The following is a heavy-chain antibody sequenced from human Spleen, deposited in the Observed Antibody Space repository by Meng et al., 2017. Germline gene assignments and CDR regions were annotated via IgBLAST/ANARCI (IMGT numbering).Heavy chain of an antibody. CDR1: GFTFSTYG. J-gene: IGHJ5*02. CDR3: ARGYSYGLSWFDL. V-gene: IGHV3-7*01. CDR2: IKLDGSER. Sequence: GESLKISCAASGFTFSTYGMHWVRQAPEKGLEWVAHIKLDGSERYYVDSVRGRFTISRDNSKNSVYLQMNSLRAEDTAVYFCARGYSYGLSWFDLWGRGTLVTVSS. D-gene: IGHD5-18*01.